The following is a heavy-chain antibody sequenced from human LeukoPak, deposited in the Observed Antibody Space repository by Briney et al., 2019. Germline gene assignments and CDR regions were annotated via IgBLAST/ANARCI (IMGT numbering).Heavy chain of an antibody. CDR3: AKRLSGYQLPRGYFDY. CDR1: GFTFSSYA. V-gene: IGHV3-23*01. CDR2: ISGSGGST. J-gene: IGHJ4*02. D-gene: IGHD2-2*01. Sequence: QPGGSLRLSCAASGFTFSSYAMSWVRQAPGKGLEWVSAISGSGGSTYYADSVKGRFTISRDNSKNTPYLQMNSLRAEDTAVYYCAKRLSGYQLPRGYFDYWGQGTLVTVSS.